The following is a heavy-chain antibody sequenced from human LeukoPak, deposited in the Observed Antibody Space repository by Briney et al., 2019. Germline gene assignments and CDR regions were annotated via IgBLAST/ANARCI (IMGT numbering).Heavy chain of an antibody. CDR3: AKDLAYCGGDCEDY. V-gene: IGHV3-30*04. D-gene: IGHD2-21*02. CDR2: ISYDGSNK. J-gene: IGHJ4*02. Sequence: GRSLRLSCAASGFTFSRYGMHWVRQAPGKGLEWVTAISYDGSNKYYADSVKGRFTISRGNSKNTVYVQMNSLRAEDTAVYYCAKDLAYCGGDCEDYWGQGTLVTVSS. CDR1: GFTFSRYG.